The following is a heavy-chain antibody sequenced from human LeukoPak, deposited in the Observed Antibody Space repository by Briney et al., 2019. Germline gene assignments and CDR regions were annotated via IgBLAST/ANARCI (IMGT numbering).Heavy chain of an antibody. J-gene: IGHJ4*02. CDR1: GYNFTSYW. Sequence: GESLKISCKGSGYNFTSYWIGWVRQMPGKGLEWMGIIYPGDSDTRYSPSFQGQVTISADKSISTAYLQWSSLKASDTAMYYCARGHDTSGYYYGYWGQGTLVTVSS. V-gene: IGHV5-51*01. CDR3: ARGHDTSGYYYGY. D-gene: IGHD3-22*01. CDR2: IYPGDSDT.